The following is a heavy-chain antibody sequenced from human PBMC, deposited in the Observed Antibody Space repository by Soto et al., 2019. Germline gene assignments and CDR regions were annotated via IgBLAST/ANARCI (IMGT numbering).Heavy chain of an antibody. CDR1: GGSISSGGYY. J-gene: IGHJ6*02. CDR2: IYYSGST. CDR3: ARDHTWGGPRNYYYYGMHV. Sequence: KSSETLSLTCTVSGGSISSGGYYWSWIRQHPGKGLEWIGYIYYSGSTYYNPSLKSRVTISVDTSKNQFSLKLSSVTAADTAVYYCARDHTWGGPRNYYYYGMHVWSQGTTVPVSS. V-gene: IGHV4-31*03. D-gene: IGHD3-3*01.